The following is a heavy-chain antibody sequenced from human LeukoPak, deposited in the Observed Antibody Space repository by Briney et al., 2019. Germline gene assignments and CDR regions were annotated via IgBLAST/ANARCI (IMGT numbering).Heavy chain of an antibody. CDR2: IYTSGST. CDR3: ARVKVIAARRWFDP. V-gene: IGHV4-61*02. J-gene: IGHJ5*02. Sequence: SQTLSLTCTVSGGSISGGSYYWSWIRQPAGKGLEWIGRIYTSGSTNYNPSLKSRVTISVDTSKNQFSLKLSSVTAADTAVYYCARVKVIAARRWFDPWGQGTLVTVSS. D-gene: IGHD6-6*01. CDR1: GGSISGGSYY.